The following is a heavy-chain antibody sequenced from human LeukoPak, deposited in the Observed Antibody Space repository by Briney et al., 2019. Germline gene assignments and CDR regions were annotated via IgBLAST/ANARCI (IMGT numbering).Heavy chain of an antibody. D-gene: IGHD1-26*01. J-gene: IGHJ4*02. CDR1: GYTFTNYG. CDR3: ARAPAAGATRVDY. CDR2: ISANNGNT. V-gene: IGHV1-18*01. Sequence: ASVKVSCKASGYTFTNYGISWVRQAPGQGLEWMGWISANNGNTNYAQKLQGRVTMTRDTSTSTAYMDLRSPTSDDTAMYYCARAPAAGATRVDYWGQGTLVTVSS.